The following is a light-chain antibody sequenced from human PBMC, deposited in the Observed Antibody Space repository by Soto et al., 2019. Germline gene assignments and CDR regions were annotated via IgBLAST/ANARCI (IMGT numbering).Light chain of an antibody. Sequence: QSALTQPPSASGSPGQSVTISCTGTSSDVGGYNYVSWYQQHPGKAPKLLIYEVSKRPSGVPDRFFASKSGNTASLTVSGLQAEDEADYYCSSYAGSNNFVIFGGGTKLTVL. CDR3: SSYAGSNNFVI. V-gene: IGLV2-8*01. CDR1: SSDVGGYNY. J-gene: IGLJ2*01. CDR2: EVS.